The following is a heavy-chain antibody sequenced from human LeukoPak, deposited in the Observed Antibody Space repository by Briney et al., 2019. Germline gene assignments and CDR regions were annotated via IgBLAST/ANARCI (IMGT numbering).Heavy chain of an antibody. V-gene: IGHV4-59*12. J-gene: IGHJ5*02. Sequence: SETLSLTCTVSGGSISSYYWSWIRQPPGKGLEWIGSIYYSGSTYYNPSLKSRVTISVDTSKNQFSLKLSSVTAADTAVYYCARVPLKDGSGSYVSWFDPWGQGTLVTVSS. CDR3: ARVPLKDGSGSYVSWFDP. CDR1: GGSISSYY. D-gene: IGHD3-10*01. CDR2: IYYSGST.